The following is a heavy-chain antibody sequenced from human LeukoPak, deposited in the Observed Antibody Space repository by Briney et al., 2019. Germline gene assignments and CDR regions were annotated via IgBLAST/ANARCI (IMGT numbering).Heavy chain of an antibody. CDR1: GFTFSRYA. J-gene: IGHJ4*02. D-gene: IGHD3-10*01. CDR2: ISYDGSNE. V-gene: IGHV3-30-3*01. CDR3: ARVGYYSSGPFSYFDY. Sequence: GGSLRLSCAASGFTFSRYAMHWVRQAPGKGLEWVAVISYDGSNEYYADSVKGRFTISRDSSENTLYLQMNSLRVEDTAAYYCARVGYYSSGPFSYFDYWGQGTWSPSPQ.